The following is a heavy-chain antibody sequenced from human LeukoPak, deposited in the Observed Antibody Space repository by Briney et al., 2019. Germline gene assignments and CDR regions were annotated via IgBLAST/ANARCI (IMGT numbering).Heavy chain of an antibody. D-gene: IGHD1-26*01. Sequence: SETLSLTCTVSGGSISSSSYYWGWIRQPPGKGLEWIGSIYHSGSTYYNPSLKSRVTISVDTSKNQFSLKLSSVTAADTAVYYCASAYSGSYWGVYGMDVWGQGTTVTVSS. CDR2: IYHSGST. J-gene: IGHJ6*02. CDR3: ASAYSGSYWGVYGMDV. CDR1: GGSISSSSYY. V-gene: IGHV4-39*07.